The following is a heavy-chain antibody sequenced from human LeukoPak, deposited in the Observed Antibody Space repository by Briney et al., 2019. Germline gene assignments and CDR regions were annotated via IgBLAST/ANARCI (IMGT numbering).Heavy chain of an antibody. CDR1: GGSISSYY. D-gene: IGHD3-22*01. CDR3: AREGSYDSSGPALPFDP. Sequence: SETLSLTCTVSGGSISSYYWNWIRQPPGKGLEWIGYIYYSGSTNYNPSLKSRVTISVDTSKNQFSLKLSSVTAADAAVYYCAREGSYDSSGPALPFDPWGQGTLVTVSS. V-gene: IGHV4-59*01. CDR2: IYYSGST. J-gene: IGHJ5*02.